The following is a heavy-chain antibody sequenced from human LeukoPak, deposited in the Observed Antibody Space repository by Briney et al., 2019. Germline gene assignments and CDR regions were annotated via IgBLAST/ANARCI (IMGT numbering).Heavy chain of an antibody. J-gene: IGHJ5*02. CDR2: IKSDGSN. D-gene: IGHD2-15*01. V-gene: IGHV3-74*01. Sequence: GGSLRLSCEASGFTFSSYWMHWVRQAPGKGLVWVSRIKSDGSNYYADSVKGRFTISRDNAKNTLYLQMNSLRAEDTAVYYCAKSGTDIPRSQVWFDPWGQGTLVTVSS. CDR1: GFTFSSYW. CDR3: AKSGTDIPRSQVWFDP.